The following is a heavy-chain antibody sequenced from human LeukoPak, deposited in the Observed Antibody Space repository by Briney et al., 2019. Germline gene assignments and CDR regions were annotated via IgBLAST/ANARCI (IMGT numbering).Heavy chain of an antibody. CDR3: AKDERNWNYNLASQTYD. V-gene: IGHV3-23*01. J-gene: IGHJ4*02. CDR1: GFTFSSYA. Sequence: GGSLRLSCATSGFTFSSYAMSWVRQAPGKGLEWVSAISGSGGSTYYADSVKGRFTISRDNSKNTLYLQMNSLRAEDTAVYYCAKDERNWNYNLASQTYDWGQGTLVTVSS. CDR2: ISGSGGST. D-gene: IGHD1-7*01.